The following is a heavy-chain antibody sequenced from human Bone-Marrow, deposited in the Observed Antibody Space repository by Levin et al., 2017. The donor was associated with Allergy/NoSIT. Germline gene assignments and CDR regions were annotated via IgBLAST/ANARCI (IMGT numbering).Heavy chain of an antibody. J-gene: IGHJ3*02. CDR3: VSGGALAGHIDAFDI. CDR1: GFTFSTCG. D-gene: IGHD6-19*01. V-gene: IGHV3-30*03. Sequence: GESLKISCTASGFTFSTCGMHWVRQTPGKGLEWVAVISYDGSDENYADSVKGRFTISRDNSKNSLYLQMNSLRFEDTGVFYCVSGGALAGHIDAFDIWGHGTMVTVSS. CDR2: ISYDGSDE.